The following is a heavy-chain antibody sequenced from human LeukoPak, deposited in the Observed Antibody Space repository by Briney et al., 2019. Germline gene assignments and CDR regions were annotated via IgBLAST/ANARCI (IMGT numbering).Heavy chain of an antibody. CDR3: ARDSWVS. V-gene: IGHV3-21*01. J-gene: IGHJ5*02. D-gene: IGHD3-16*01. Sequence: GGSLRLSCAASGFTFSSYSMNWVRQAPGKGLEWFSSISSRSSSIYYADSLKGRFTISRDNAENSLYLEIHSLRVEDTAVYYCARDSWVSWGQGTLVTVSS. CDR1: GFTFSSYS. CDR2: ISSRSSSI.